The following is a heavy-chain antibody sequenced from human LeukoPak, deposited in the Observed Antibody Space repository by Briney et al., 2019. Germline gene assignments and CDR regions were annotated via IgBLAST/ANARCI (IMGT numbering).Heavy chain of an antibody. CDR3: AKLGGYYYYYMDV. CDR2: ISGSGGST. Sequence: WGSLRLSCAASGFTFSSYGMTWVRQAPGKGLEWVSAISGSGGSTYYADSVKGRFTISRDNSKNTLYLQMNSLRAEDTAVYYCAKLGGYYYYYMDVWGKGTTVTISS. CDR1: GFTFSSYG. V-gene: IGHV3-23*01. J-gene: IGHJ6*03. D-gene: IGHD3-16*01.